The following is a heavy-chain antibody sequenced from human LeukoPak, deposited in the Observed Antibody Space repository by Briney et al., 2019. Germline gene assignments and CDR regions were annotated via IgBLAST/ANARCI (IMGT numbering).Heavy chain of an antibody. D-gene: IGHD3-22*01. Sequence: ASVKVSCKASGYTFTSYGISWVRQAPGQGLEWMGWISAYNGNTNYAQKLQGRVTMTTDTSTSTAYMEVRSLRSDDTAVYYCARDATMIVAYYFDYWGQGTLVTVSS. V-gene: IGHV1-18*01. CDR2: ISAYNGNT. CDR1: GYTFTSYG. J-gene: IGHJ4*02. CDR3: ARDATMIVAYYFDY.